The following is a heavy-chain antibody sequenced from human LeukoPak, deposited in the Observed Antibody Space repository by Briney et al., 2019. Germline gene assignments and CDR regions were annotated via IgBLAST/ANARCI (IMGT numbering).Heavy chain of an antibody. Sequence: ASVKASCKASGYTFTGYYMHWVRQAPGQGLEWMGWINPNSGGTNYAQKFQGRVTMARDTSISTAYMELSRLRSDDTAVYYCARDIYGSGSYYNYNWGQGTLVTVSS. J-gene: IGHJ4*02. CDR1: GYTFTGYY. CDR2: INPNSGGT. V-gene: IGHV1-2*02. CDR3: ARDIYGSGSYYNYN. D-gene: IGHD3-10*01.